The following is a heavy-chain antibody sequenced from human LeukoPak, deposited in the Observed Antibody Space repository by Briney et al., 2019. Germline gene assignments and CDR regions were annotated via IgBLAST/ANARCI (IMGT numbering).Heavy chain of an antibody. J-gene: IGHJ6*02. V-gene: IGHV3-9*01. CDR1: GFTFSSYF. CDR2: ISWNSGSI. D-gene: IGHD4-17*01. CDR3: AKDTTGYYYGMDV. Sequence: PGGSLRLSCAVSGFTFSSYFMSWVRQAPGKGLEWVSGISWNSGSIGYADSVKGRFTISRDNAKNSLYLQMNSLRAEDTALYYCAKDTTGYYYGMDVWGQGTTVTVSS.